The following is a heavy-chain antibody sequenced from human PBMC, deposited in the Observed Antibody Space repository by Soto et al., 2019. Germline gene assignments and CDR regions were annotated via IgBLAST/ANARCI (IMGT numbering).Heavy chain of an antibody. V-gene: IGHV4-34*01. D-gene: IGHD6-19*01. CDR1: GGSFSGYY. J-gene: IGHJ5*02. CDR3: AREAGPDRWFDP. Sequence: SETLSLTCAVYGGSFSGYYWSWIRQPPGKGLEWTGEINHSGSTNYNPSLKSRVTISVDTSKNQFSLKLSSVTAADTAVYYCAREAGPDRWFDPWGQGTLVTVSS. CDR2: INHSGST.